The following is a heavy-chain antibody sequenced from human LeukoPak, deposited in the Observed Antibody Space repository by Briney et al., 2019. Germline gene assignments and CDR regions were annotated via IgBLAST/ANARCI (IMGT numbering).Heavy chain of an antibody. V-gene: IGHV3-23*01. J-gene: IGHJ5*02. Sequence: GGSLRLSCAASGFTFSSYAMSWVRQAPGKGLEWVSAISGSGGSTYYADSVKGRFTISRDNPKNTLYLQMNSLRAEDTAVYYCAKGLTDSRSSIGGFDPWGQGTLVTVSS. CDR1: GFTFSSYA. D-gene: IGHD6-13*01. CDR2: ISGSGGST. CDR3: AKGLTDSRSSIGGFDP.